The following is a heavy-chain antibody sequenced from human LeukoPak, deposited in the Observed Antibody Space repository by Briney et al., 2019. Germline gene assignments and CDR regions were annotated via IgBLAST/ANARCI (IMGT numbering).Heavy chain of an antibody. D-gene: IGHD4-17*01. Sequence: GGSLRLSCAASGFTFSSYGMHWVRQAPGKGLEWVAFIRYDGSNKYYADSVKGRFTISRDNSKNTLYLQMNSLRAEDTAVYYCAREPDDYGDYSIFDYWGQGTLVTVSP. J-gene: IGHJ4*02. V-gene: IGHV3-30*02. CDR3: AREPDDYGDYSIFDY. CDR1: GFTFSSYG. CDR2: IRYDGSNK.